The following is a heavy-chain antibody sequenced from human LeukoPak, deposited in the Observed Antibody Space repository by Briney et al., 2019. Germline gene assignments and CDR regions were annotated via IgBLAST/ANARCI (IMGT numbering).Heavy chain of an antibody. V-gene: IGHV3-30*02. CDR2: IRYDGSIK. J-gene: IGHJ5*02. Sequence: GGSLRLSCAASGFIFSSYGMHWVRQAPGKGLGWVAFIRYDGSIKYYADSVKGRFTISRDNSKNTLYLQMNSLRVEDTAIYFCARDRDSSGLYGGADLWGQGVLVTVSA. D-gene: IGHD6-19*01. CDR1: GFIFSSYG. CDR3: ARDRDSSGLYGGADL.